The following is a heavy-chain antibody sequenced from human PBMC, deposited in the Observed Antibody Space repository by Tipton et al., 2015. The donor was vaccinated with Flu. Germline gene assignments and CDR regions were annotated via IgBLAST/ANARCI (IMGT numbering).Heavy chain of an antibody. Sequence: LRLSCTVSGGSISSYYWSWIRQPAGKGLEWIGRIYTGGSTNYNPSLKSRVTMSVDTSKNQFSLKLSSVTAADTAVYYCARVYYGSGPMGYYYGMDVWGQGTTVTVSS. CDR3: ARVYYGSGPMGYYYGMDV. CDR1: GGSISSYY. V-gene: IGHV4-4*07. CDR2: IYTGGST. D-gene: IGHD3-10*01. J-gene: IGHJ6*02.